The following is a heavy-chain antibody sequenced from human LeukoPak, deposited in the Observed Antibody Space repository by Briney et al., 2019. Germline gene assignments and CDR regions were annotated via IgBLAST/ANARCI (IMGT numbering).Heavy chain of an antibody. CDR1: GVTFGDYG. Sequence: GGSLRLSYAASGVTFGDYGMHWVRQAPGMGLEWVSGSTWNGGSTGCADSVKGRFTISRDNAKNSLYLQMNSLRGEDTAVYYCARETITTLDYWGQGNLGTVSS. J-gene: IGHJ4*02. CDR2: STWNGGST. D-gene: IGHD4-11*01. V-gene: IGHV3-20*03. CDR3: ARETITTLDY.